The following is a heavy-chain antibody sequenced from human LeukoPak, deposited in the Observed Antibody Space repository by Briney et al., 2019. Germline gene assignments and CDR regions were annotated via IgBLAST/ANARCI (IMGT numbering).Heavy chain of an antibody. CDR3: ARETDYYDSSGYYTPYFDY. Sequence: GGSVRLSCEASGFSFSSYSMNWVRQAPGKGLEWVSSISSSSSYIYYADSVKGRFTISRDNAKNSLYLQMNSLRAEDTAVYYCARETDYYDSSGYYTPYFDYWGQGTLVTVSS. V-gene: IGHV3-21*01. CDR1: GFSFSSYS. D-gene: IGHD3-22*01. J-gene: IGHJ4*02. CDR2: ISSSSSYI.